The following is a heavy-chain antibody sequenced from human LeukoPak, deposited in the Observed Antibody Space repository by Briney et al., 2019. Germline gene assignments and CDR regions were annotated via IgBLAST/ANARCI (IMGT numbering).Heavy chain of an antibody. J-gene: IGHJ5*02. CDR2: IYYSGST. CDR3: ATGPEYSSSEGWFDP. V-gene: IGHV4-59*11. CDR1: GGSISSHY. D-gene: IGHD6-6*01. Sequence: SETLSLTCTVSGGSISSHYWSWIRQPPGKGLEWIGYIYYSGSTNYNPSLKSRVTISVDTSKNQFSLKLSSVTAVDTAVYYCATGPEYSSSEGWFDPWGQGTLVTVSS.